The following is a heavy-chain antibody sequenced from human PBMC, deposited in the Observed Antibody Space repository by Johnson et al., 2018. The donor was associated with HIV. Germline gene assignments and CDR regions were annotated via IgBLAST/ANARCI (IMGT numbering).Heavy chain of an antibody. V-gene: IGHV3-30*03. J-gene: IGHJ3*02. CDR2: ISYDGSNK. CDR1: GFTFSNYG. CDR3: ARDDIRDGKSFDI. Sequence: QVQLVESGGGVVQPGRSLRLSCAASGFTFSNYGMHWVRQAPGQGLEWVAVISYDGSNKYYADSVKGRFTISRDNSKNTLYLQMNSLRAEDTAVYYCARDDIRDGKSFDIWGQGTMVTVSS.